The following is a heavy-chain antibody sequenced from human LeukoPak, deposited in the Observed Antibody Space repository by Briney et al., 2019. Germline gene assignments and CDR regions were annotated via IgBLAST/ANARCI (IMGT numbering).Heavy chain of an antibody. CDR2: FDPEDGET. J-gene: IGHJ5*02. CDR3: ATDPSWAAAGFTP. CDR1: GYTLTELS. D-gene: IGHD6-13*01. Sequence: ASVKVSCKVSGYTLTELSMHWVRQAPGKGLEWMGGFDPEDGETIYAQKFQGRVTITADKSTSTAYMELSSLRSEDTAVYYCATDPSWAAAGFTPWGQGTLVTVSS. V-gene: IGHV1-24*01.